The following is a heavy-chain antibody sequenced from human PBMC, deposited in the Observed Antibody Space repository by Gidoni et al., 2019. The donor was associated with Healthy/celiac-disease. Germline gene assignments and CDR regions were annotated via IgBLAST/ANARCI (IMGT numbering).Heavy chain of an antibody. CDR3: ARDVWWFGESDAFDI. Sequence: EVQLVESGGGLVQPGGSLRLSCAASGFTFSSYWMHWVRQAPGKGLVWVSRINSDGSSTSYADSVKGRFTISRDNAKNTLYLQMNSLRAEDTAVYYCARDVWWFGESDAFDIWGQGTMVTVSS. V-gene: IGHV3-74*01. J-gene: IGHJ3*02. D-gene: IGHD3-10*01. CDR1: GFTFSSYW. CDR2: INSDGSST.